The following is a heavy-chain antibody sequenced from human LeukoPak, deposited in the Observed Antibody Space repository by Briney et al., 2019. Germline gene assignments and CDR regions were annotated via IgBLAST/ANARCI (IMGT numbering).Heavy chain of an antibody. CDR2: IYSGGNT. D-gene: IGHD2/OR15-2a*01. V-gene: IGHV3-53*04. Sequence: GGSLRLSCAASGFTFSGYWMSWVRQAPGKGLEWVSLIYSGGNTYYADSVRGRFTISRHNSKNTLFLQMDSLRTEDTAIYYCANRMTFGGQGTLVTVSS. CDR3: ANRMTF. CDR1: GFTFSGYW. J-gene: IGHJ4*02.